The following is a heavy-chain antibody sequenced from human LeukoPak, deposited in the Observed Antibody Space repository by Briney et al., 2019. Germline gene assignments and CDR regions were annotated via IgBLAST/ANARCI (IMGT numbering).Heavy chain of an antibody. Sequence: GGSLRLSCAASGFTFSSHNMNWVRQAPMKGLEWVSSIGTDGSYIYYADSVQGRFTISRDNAKNSLYLQMNSLTAEDTAVYYCARKMKTGDRVGTFDIWGQGTIGTVSS. CDR2: IGTDGSYI. D-gene: IGHD1-1*01. CDR1: GFTFSSHN. J-gene: IGHJ3*02. CDR3: ARKMKTGDRVGTFDI. V-gene: IGHV3-21*01.